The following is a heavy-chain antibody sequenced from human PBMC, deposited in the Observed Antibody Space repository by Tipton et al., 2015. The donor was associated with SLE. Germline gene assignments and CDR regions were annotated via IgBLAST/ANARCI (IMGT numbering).Heavy chain of an antibody. CDR3: ARGFLYDGFQV. CDR2: IYYGGTI. Sequence: TLSLTCNVSVYSISSSHWWGWIRQPPGKGLEWIGHIYYGGTIYYNPSLKSRVTMSIDTSKNQFSLKLSSVTPEDTAVYYCARGFLYDGFQVWGQGTLVTVSS. CDR1: VYSISSSHW. V-gene: IGHV4-28*02. D-gene: IGHD2-2*02. J-gene: IGHJ1*01.